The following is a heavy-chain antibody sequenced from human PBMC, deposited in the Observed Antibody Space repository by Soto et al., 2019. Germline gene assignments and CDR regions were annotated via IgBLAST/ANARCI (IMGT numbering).Heavy chain of an antibody. CDR3: VRDQYCSGDTCYTRPTFDY. D-gene: IGHD2-15*01. J-gene: IGHJ4*02. V-gene: IGHV3-33*01. CDR1: GLRFSSYG. CDR2: IWYDGSNK. Sequence: GGSLRLSCAASGLRFSSYGMHWVRQAPGKGLEWVAVIWYDGSNKYYADSVKGRFTISRDNSKNTLYLQMNSLRAEDTAVYYCVRDQYCSGDTCYTRPTFDYWGQGTLVTVSS.